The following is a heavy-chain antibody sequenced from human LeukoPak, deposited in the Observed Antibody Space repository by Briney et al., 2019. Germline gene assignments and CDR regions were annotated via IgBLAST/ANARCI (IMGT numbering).Heavy chain of an antibody. D-gene: IGHD3-3*01. CDR2: ISGSGGST. CDR3: AKVYDFWSGYSIAYNWFDP. Sequence: RGSLRLSCAASGFTFSSYAMSWVRQAPGKGLEWVSAISGSGGSTYYADSVKGRFTISRDNSKNTLYLQMNSLRAEDTAVYYCAKVYDFWSGYSIAYNWFDPWGQGTLVTVSS. CDR1: GFTFSSYA. V-gene: IGHV3-23*01. J-gene: IGHJ5*02.